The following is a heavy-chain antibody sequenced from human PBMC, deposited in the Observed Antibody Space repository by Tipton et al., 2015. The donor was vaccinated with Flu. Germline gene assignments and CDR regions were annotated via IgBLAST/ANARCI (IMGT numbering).Heavy chain of an antibody. V-gene: IGHV1-69*15. J-gene: IGHJ5*01. CDR3: AKYGGGRYAFGWFDS. CDR1: GFSFTSYA. CDR2: ILPISGTS. D-gene: IGHD6-19*01. Sequence: QSGAEVKKPGSSVKVSCKASGFSFTSYAISWVRQAPGQGLEWMGRILPISGTSSYAQKLQGRVTIVADESTTTAYMELSSLISEDSAVYYCAKYGGGRYAFGWFDSWGQGTLVTVSS.